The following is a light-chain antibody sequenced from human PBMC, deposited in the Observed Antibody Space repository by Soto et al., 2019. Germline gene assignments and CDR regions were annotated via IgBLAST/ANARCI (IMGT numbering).Light chain of an antibody. V-gene: IGKV3-15*01. Sequence: EIVMTQSPGTLSVSPGERATLSCRASQSVSVNLAWYQQKPGQDPRLLIYGVSTRATAIPARFSGSESVTEFTLTISSLQSEDFAVYYCQQYNDWPFTVGPGTKVDNK. CDR3: QQYNDWPFT. CDR2: GVS. CDR1: QSVSVN. J-gene: IGKJ3*01.